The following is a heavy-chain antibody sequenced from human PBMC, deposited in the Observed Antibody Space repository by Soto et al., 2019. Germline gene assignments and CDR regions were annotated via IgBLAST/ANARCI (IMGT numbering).Heavy chain of an antibody. CDR2: IKSKTDGGTT. J-gene: IGHJ4*02. D-gene: IGHD3-10*01. V-gene: IGHV3-15*01. CDR3: TTGLWFGELLKTDY. Sequence: GGSLRLSCAASGFTFSNAWMSWFRQAPGKGLEWVGRIKSKTDGGTTDYAAPVKGRFTISRDDSKNTLYLQMNSLKTEDTAVYYCTTGLWFGELLKTDYWGQGTLVTVSS. CDR1: GFTFSNAW.